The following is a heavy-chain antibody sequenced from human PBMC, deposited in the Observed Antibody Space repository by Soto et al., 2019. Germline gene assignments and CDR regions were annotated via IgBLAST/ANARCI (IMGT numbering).Heavy chain of an antibody. Sequence: QVQLVESGGGLVKPGGSLRLSCAASGFTFSYYYMSWIRHAPGKGLEWVSYISSSGSTIYYADSVKGRFTISRDNAKNSLYLQMNRLRAEDTAVYYCARLAVHTYDDLLSDRGSVDYWGQGTLVTVSS. CDR1: GFTFSYYY. J-gene: IGHJ4*02. CDR2: ISSSGSTI. CDR3: ARLAVHTYDDLLSDRGSVDY. D-gene: IGHD4-17*01. V-gene: IGHV3-11*01.